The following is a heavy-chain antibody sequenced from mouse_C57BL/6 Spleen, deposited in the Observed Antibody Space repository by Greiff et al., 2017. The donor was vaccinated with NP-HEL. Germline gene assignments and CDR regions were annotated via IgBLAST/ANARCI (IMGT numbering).Heavy chain of an antibody. V-gene: IGHV1-55*01. CDR3: ARGEFWYSSSYYFDY. J-gene: IGHJ2*01. CDR1: GYTFTSYW. D-gene: IGHD1-1*01. Sequence: VQLQQPGAELVKPGASVKMSCKASGYTFTSYWITWVKQRPGQGLEWIGDIYPGSGSTNYNEKFKSKATLTVDTSSSTAYMQLSSLTSEDSAVYYCARGEFWYSSSYYFDYWGQGTTLTVSS. CDR2: IYPGSGST.